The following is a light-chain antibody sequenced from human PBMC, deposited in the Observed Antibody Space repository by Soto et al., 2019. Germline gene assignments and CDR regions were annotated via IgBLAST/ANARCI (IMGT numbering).Light chain of an antibody. V-gene: IGKV3-20*01. CDR1: QSVSSSY. J-gene: IGKJ1*01. CDR3: QQYGSSPWT. Sequence: EIVLTQSPGTLSLSPGERATLSCRASQSVSSSYLAWYQQKPGQAPRLLIYGASSRATGIPDRFSGSGSGTDFTLTISRLDPEDFAVYYCQQYGSSPWTFGQGTK. CDR2: GAS.